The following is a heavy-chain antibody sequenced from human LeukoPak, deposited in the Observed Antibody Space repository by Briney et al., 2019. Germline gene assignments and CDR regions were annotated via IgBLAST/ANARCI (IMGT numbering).Heavy chain of an antibody. CDR1: GYSISSGYY. J-gene: IGHJ6*03. CDR3: ARAPSDSSGYSSYYYYMDV. D-gene: IGHD3-22*01. V-gene: IGHV4-38-2*02. CDR2: IYHSGST. Sequence: PSETLSLTCTVSGYSISSGYYWGWIRQPPGKGLEWIGSIYHSGSTYYNPSLKSRVTISVDTSKNQFSLKPSSVTAADTAVYYCARAPSDSSGYSSYYYYMDVWGKGTTVTVSS.